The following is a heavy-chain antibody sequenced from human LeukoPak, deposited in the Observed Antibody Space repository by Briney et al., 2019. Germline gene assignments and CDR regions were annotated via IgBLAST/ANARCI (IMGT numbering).Heavy chain of an antibody. V-gene: IGHV1-69*13. CDR1: GGTFSRYS. Sequence: SVKVSCKASGGTFSRYSISWVRQAPGQGLEWMGGIIPIFGTANNAPKFQGRATITAAESTSPASMEVSSLRSEATAGYYWARAYSGYDFFDYWGQGILVTVSS. CDR3: ARAYSGYDFFDY. D-gene: IGHD5-12*01. J-gene: IGHJ4*02. CDR2: IIPIFGTA.